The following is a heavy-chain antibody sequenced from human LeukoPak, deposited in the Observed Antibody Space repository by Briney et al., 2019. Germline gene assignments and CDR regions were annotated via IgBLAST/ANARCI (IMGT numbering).Heavy chain of an antibody. V-gene: IGHV4-31*03. CDR3: ARVLAAAGMTDY. Sequence: PSETLSLTCTVSGGSISSGGYYWSWIRQHPGKGLEWIGYIYYSGSTYYNPSLKSRVTISVDTFKNQFSLKLSSVTAADTAVYYCARVLAAAGMTDYWGQGTLVTVSS. D-gene: IGHD6-13*01. CDR2: IYYSGST. CDR1: GGSISSGGYY. J-gene: IGHJ4*02.